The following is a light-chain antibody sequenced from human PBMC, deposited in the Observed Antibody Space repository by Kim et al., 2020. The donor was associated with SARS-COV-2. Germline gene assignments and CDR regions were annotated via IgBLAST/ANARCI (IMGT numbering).Light chain of an antibody. Sequence: SHELTQPPSVSVSPGQTVTLTCSGDKLGEKYSCWYQQRSGQSPILLIYQDFKRPSGIPERFSGSNFGNTATLTISGTQTVDEADYYCQAWDSGTVVFGGGTQLTVL. J-gene: IGLJ2*01. CDR1: KLGEKY. CDR3: QAWDSGTVV. V-gene: IGLV3-1*01. CDR2: QDF.